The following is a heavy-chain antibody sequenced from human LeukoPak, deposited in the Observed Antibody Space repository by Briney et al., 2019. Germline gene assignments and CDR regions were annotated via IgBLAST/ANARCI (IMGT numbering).Heavy chain of an antibody. D-gene: IGHD3-22*01. V-gene: IGHV3-11*04. CDR1: GFTFSDYY. CDR2: ISSSGSSR. Sequence: GGSLRLSCAVSGFTFSDYYMSWIRQAPGKGLEWLSYISSSGSSRKYADSVKGRFTISRDNAQNSLYLQMNSLRPEDTAVYYCARDYDSSGYPYYFDYWGQGTLVTVSS. CDR3: ARDYDSSGYPYYFDY. J-gene: IGHJ4*02.